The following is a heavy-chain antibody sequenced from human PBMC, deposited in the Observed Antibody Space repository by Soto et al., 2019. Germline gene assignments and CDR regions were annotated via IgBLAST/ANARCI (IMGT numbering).Heavy chain of an antibody. J-gene: IGHJ5*02. CDR3: ARHGYGSDMFDP. V-gene: IGHV4-39*01. Sequence: SETLSLTCTVSGGSISSSSYYWSWIRQPPGKGLEWIGSIYYSGSTYYNPSLKSRVTISVDTSKNQFSLKLSSVTAADTAVYYCARHGYGSDMFDPWGQGTLVTVSS. D-gene: IGHD3-10*01. CDR2: IYYSGST. CDR1: GGSISSSSYY.